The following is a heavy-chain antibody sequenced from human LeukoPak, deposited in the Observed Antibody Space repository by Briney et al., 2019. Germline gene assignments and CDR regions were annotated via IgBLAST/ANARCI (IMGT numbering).Heavy chain of an antibody. D-gene: IGHD2-21*01. J-gene: IGHJ4*02. CDR3: AKDGEDCGGNCYLVHY. Sequence: PGGSLRLSCAGSGFTFGSYAMTWVRLAPGKGLEWVSGISGSGDSTYYADSAKGRFTISRDNSKNTVYLQMNSLRAEDTAVYYCAKDGEDCGGNCYLVHYWGQGTLVTVSS. CDR2: ISGSGDST. CDR1: GFTFGSYA. V-gene: IGHV3-23*01.